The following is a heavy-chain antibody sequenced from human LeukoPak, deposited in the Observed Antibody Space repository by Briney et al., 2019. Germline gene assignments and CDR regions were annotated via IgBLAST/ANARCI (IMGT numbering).Heavy chain of an antibody. CDR1: GFTFTNCA. CDR2: ISGSGANT. D-gene: IGHD3-3*01. J-gene: IGHJ4*02. CDR3: AQWWDFDVLSGCYVPDF. V-gene: IGHV3-23*01. Sequence: PGASLRLSCAASGFTFTNCAMSWGCVAPGQGLERVSVISGSGANTYYADSVKERFTISRDNSKNTLYLQMNSLRAEDTAVYYCAQWWDFDVLSGCYVPDFWGQGTVATVTS.